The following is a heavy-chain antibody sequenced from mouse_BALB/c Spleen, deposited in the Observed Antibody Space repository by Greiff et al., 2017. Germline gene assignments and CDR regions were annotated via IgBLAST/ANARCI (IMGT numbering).Heavy chain of an antibody. J-gene: IGHJ1*01. D-gene: IGHD1-1*01. CDR3: ARGEVYYGSSYWYFDV. Sequence: VQLKESGPGLVKPSQSLSLTCTVTGYSITSDYAWNWIRQFPGNKLEWMGYISYSGSTSYNPSLKSRISITRDTSKNQFFLQLNSVTTEDTATYYCARGEVYYGSSYWYFDVWGAGTTVTVSS. CDR1: GYSITSDYA. CDR2: ISYSGST. V-gene: IGHV3-2*02.